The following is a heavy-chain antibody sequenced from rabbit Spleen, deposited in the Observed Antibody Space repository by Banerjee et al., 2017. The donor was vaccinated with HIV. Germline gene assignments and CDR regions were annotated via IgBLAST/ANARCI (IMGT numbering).Heavy chain of an antibody. CDR1: GFSFSSDYY. CDR3: ARVVTDDGVLIL. Sequence: QSLEESGGDLVKPGASLTLTCTASGFSFSSDYYICWVRQAPGKGLEWIACIYGGDIHSTAYASWAKGRFTISKTSSTTVTLQMTSLTAADTATYFCARVVTDDGVLILWGPGTLVTVS. J-gene: IGHJ4*01. D-gene: IGHD1-1*01. V-gene: IGHV1S40*01. CDR2: IYGGDIHST.